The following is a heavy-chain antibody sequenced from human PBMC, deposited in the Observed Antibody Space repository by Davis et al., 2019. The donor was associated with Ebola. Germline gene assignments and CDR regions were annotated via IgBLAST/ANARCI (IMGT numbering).Heavy chain of an antibody. Sequence: ASVKVSCKASGYSFTGYYMHWVRQAPGQGLEWMGIINPSGGSTSYAQKFQGRVTMTRNTSISTAYMELSSLRSEDTAVYYCARGRVTAVAGYYYGMDVWGKGTTVTVSS. J-gene: IGHJ6*04. CDR1: GYSFTGYY. CDR2: INPSGGST. CDR3: ARGRVTAVAGYYYGMDV. V-gene: IGHV1-46*01. D-gene: IGHD6-19*01.